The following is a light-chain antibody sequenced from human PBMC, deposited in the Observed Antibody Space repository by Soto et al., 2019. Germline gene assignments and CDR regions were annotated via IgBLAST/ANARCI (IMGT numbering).Light chain of an antibody. V-gene: IGKV3-20*01. CDR2: GAS. J-gene: IGKJ5*01. CDR1: QSVSSSY. CDR3: QQYGSSPH. Sequence: EIVLTQSPGTLSLSPVERATLSCRASQSVSSSYLAWYQQKPGQAPRLLIYGASSRATGIPDRFSGSGSGTDFTLTISGLEPEDFAVYYCQQYGSSPHFGQGTRLEI.